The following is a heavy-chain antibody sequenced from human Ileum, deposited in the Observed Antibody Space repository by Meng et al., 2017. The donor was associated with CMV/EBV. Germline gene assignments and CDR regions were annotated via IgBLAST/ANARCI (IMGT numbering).Heavy chain of an antibody. CDR3: AKKTGGTYPFDS. V-gene: IGHV3-23*01. D-gene: IGHD1-1*01. Sequence: GASGFTFSSYAMSWVRQAPGKGLEWVSAISTDSRSIYYTDSVKGRFTVSRDNSKNTVFLQMNSLRAEDTAIYYCAKKTGGTYPFDSWGQGTLVTVSS. CDR1: GFTFSSYA. J-gene: IGHJ4*02. CDR2: ISTDSRSI.